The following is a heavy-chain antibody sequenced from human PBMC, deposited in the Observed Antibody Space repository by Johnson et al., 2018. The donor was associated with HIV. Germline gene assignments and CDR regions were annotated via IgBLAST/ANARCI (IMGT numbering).Heavy chain of an antibody. Sequence: VQLVESGGGLVQPGGSLRLSCATSGFSVSSNYMSWVRQAPGKGLEWVSVMSSGDNTHYADSVKGRFTISRDNSKNTLYLQMNSLRAEDTAVYYCARVDSSGWYRYAFDIWGQGTMVTVSS. J-gene: IGHJ3*02. CDR1: GFSVSSNY. CDR3: ARVDSSGWYRYAFDI. D-gene: IGHD6-19*01. V-gene: IGHV3-66*02. CDR2: MSSGDNT.